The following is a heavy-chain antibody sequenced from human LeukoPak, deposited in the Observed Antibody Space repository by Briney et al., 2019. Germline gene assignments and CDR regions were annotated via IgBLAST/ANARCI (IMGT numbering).Heavy chain of an antibody. J-gene: IGHJ4*02. CDR2: TSYDGSNK. D-gene: IGHD3-22*01. Sequence: GRSLRLSCAASGFTFSTYGMHWVRQAPGKGLEWVAVTSYDGSNKYYGDSVKGRFIISRDNSKNTLYLQMNSLRAEDTAVYYCAKILYYYDSRGFEDYWGQGTLVTVSS. CDR1: GFTFSTYG. V-gene: IGHV3-30*18. CDR3: AKILYYYDSRGFEDY.